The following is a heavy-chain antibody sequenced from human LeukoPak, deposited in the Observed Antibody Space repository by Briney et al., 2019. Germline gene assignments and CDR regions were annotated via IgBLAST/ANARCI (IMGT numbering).Heavy chain of an antibody. CDR3: ARDGDYDFWSGSIDY. CDR1: GYTFTSYG. Sequence: ASVKVSCKASGYTFTSYGISWVRQAPGQGLERMGWISAYNGNTNYAQKLQGRVTMTTDTSTSTAYMELRSLRSDDTAVYYCARDGDYDFWSGSIDYWGQGTLVTVSS. V-gene: IGHV1-18*01. D-gene: IGHD3-3*01. CDR2: ISAYNGNT. J-gene: IGHJ4*02.